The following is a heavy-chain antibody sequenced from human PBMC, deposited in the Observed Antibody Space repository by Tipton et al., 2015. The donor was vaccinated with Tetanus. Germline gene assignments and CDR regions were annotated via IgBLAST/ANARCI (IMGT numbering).Heavy chain of an antibody. D-gene: IGHD5-12*01. V-gene: IGHV4-59*02. CDR2: IFYSGNS. J-gene: IGHJ4*02. CDR1: GDSGSRHY. Sequence: TLSLTCEVSGDSGSRHYWSWIRQPPGKALEWIGDIFYSGNSISNPSFRSRVTMSVDTSRTLFSLTLIAVTAADTAVYYCARANNDYPKKGPFDYWGQGILVTVSS. CDR3: ARANNDYPKKGPFDY.